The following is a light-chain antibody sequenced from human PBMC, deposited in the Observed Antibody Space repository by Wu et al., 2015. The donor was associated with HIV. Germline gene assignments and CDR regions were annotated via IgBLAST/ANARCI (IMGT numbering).Light chain of an antibody. V-gene: IGKV3-20*01. CDR3: QQYGSSPSWT. Sequence: ESVLTQSPGTLSLSPGERATLSCRASQSVSSNYLAWYQQKPGQSPRLLIYDASSRATGIPDRFSASGSGTDFTLTISGLEPEDFAVYYCQQYGSSPSWTFGQGTTVEIK. CDR1: QSVSSNY. CDR2: DAS. J-gene: IGKJ1*01.